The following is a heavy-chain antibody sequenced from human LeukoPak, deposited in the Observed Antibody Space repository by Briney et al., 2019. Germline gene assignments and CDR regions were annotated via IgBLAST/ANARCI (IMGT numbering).Heavy chain of an antibody. V-gene: IGHV4-59*01. CDR3: ARARLDFWSGYFDY. CDR1: GGSISSYY. Sequence: SETLSLTCTVSGGSISSYYWSWIRQPPGKGLEWIGYIYYSGSTNYNPSLKSRVTILVDTSKNQFSLKLSSVTAADTAVYYCARARLDFWSGYFDYWGQGTLVTVSS. CDR2: IYYSGST. J-gene: IGHJ4*02. D-gene: IGHD3-3*01.